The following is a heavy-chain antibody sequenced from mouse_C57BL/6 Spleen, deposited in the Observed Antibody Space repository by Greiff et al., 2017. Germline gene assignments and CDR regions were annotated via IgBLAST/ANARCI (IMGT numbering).Heavy chain of an antibody. CDR2: IYPGSGST. Sequence: QVQLQQSGAELVKPGASVKMSCKASGYTFTSYWITWVKQRPGQGLEWIGDIYPGSGSTNYNEKFKSKATLTVDTSSSTAYMQLSSLTSEDSAVYYCARGDSIYYWFAYWGQGTLVTVSA. D-gene: IGHD2-5*01. CDR3: ARGDSIYYWFAY. CDR1: GYTFTSYW. V-gene: IGHV1-55*01. J-gene: IGHJ3*01.